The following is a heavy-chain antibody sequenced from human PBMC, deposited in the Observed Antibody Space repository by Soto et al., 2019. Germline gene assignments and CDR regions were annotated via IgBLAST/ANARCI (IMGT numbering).Heavy chain of an antibody. V-gene: IGHV4-4*02. Sequence: QVQLQESGPGLVKPSGTLSLTCAVSGGSISSLNWWSWVRQPPGKGLEWIGEISHSGSTNYNPSLTSRVTISINKSKNQFSLNLKFVTAADTAVYYRAKGGLTWGDYWGQGTLVTVSS. J-gene: IGHJ4*01. CDR3: AKGGLTWGDY. CDR2: ISHSGST. D-gene: IGHD3-16*01. CDR1: GGSISSLNW.